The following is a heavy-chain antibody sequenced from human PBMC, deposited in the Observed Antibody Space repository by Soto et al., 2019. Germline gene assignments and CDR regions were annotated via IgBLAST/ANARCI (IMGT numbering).Heavy chain of an antibody. CDR2: INSDGSST. Sequence: GGSLRLSCAASGFTFSSYWMHWVRQAPGKGLVWVSRINSDGSSTSYADSVKGRFTISRDNAKNTLYLQMNSLRAEDTAVYYCARDRGNYDFWSGYLGRSNWFDPWGQGTLVTVSS. CDR1: GFTFSSYW. V-gene: IGHV3-74*01. J-gene: IGHJ5*02. CDR3: ARDRGNYDFWSGYLGRSNWFDP. D-gene: IGHD3-3*01.